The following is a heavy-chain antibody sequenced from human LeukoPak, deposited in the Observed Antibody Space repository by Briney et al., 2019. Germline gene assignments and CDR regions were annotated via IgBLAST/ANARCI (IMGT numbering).Heavy chain of an antibody. CDR3: ARVLGGGIYYFDY. J-gene: IGHJ4*02. CDR2: ISAYNGNT. CDR1: GYTFTGYY. Sequence: WASVKVSCKASGYTFTGYYMHWVRQAPGQGLEWMGWISAYNGNTNYAQKLQGRVTMTTDTSTSTAYMELRSLRSDDTAVYYCARVLGGGIYYFDYWGQGTLVTVSS. V-gene: IGHV1-18*04. D-gene: IGHD2-15*01.